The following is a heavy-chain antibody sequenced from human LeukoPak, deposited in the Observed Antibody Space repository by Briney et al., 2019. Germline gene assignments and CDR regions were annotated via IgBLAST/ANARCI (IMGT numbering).Heavy chain of an antibody. J-gene: IGHJ4*02. CDR1: GFTFSSYW. D-gene: IGHD3-22*01. CDR2: IKEDGSEK. CDR3: ASYYDSSGHLRRFDY. V-gene: IGHV3-7*01. Sequence: PGGSLRLSCAASGFTFSSYWMSWVRQAPGKGLEWVANIKEDGSEKYYVDSVKGRFTISRDNAKKSLFLQMNSLRAEDTAVYYCASYYDSSGHLRRFDYWGQGTLVTVSS.